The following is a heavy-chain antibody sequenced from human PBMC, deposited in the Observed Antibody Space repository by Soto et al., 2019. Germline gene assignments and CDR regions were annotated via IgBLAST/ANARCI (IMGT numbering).Heavy chain of an antibody. CDR2: VYGGGSI. Sequence: PGGSLRLSCAASGGTVSSNYMSWVRQAPGKGLKWVSVVYGGGSIFYADSVKGRFTISRDNSKNTLYLQMNSLRAEDTAVYYCARGPTDYDPSGTFEYWGPGTLVTVSS. D-gene: IGHD3-16*01. CDR3: ARGPTDYDPSGTFEY. CDR1: GGTVSSNY. V-gene: IGHV3-53*01. J-gene: IGHJ4*02.